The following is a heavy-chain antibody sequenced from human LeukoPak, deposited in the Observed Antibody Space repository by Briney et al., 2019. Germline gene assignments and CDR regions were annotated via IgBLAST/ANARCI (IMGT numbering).Heavy chain of an antibody. D-gene: IGHD2-15*01. J-gene: IGHJ4*02. Sequence: GGSLRLSCAASGFTFSSYGMHWVRQAPGKGLEWVTVISYDGSNKYYADSVKGRFTISRDNSKNTLYLQMNSLRVEDTAVYYCAKDLGYCSGGSCYRFDYWGQGTLVTVSS. CDR2: ISYDGSNK. CDR3: AKDLGYCSGGSCYRFDY. CDR1: GFTFSSYG. V-gene: IGHV3-30*18.